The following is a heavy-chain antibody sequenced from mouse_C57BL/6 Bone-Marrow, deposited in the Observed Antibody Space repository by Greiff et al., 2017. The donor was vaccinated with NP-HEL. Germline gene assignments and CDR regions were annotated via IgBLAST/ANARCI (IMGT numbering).Heavy chain of an antibody. J-gene: IGHJ2*01. D-gene: IGHD1-1*01. CDR1: GYTFTSYW. CDR3: TRDFLITTVVATYYFDY. V-gene: IGHV1-5*01. Sequence: VQLQQSGTVLARPGASVKMSCKTSGYTFTSYWMHWVKQRPGQGLEWIGAIYPGNSDTSYNQKFKGKAKLTAVTSASTAYMELSSLTNEYSAVYYCTRDFLITTVVATYYFDYWGQGTTLTVSS. CDR2: IYPGNSDT.